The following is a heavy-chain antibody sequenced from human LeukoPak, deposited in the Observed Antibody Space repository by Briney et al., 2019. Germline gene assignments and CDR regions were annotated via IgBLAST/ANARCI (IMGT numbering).Heavy chain of an antibody. CDR3: ASSRGWNYGELDY. V-gene: IGHV4-38-2*02. D-gene: IGHD1-7*01. Sequence: SETLSLTCTVSGYSISSGYYWGWIRQPPGKGLEWIGSIYHSGSTYYNPSLKSRVTISVDTSKNQFSLKLSSVTAADTAVYYCASSRGWNYGELDYWGQGTLVTVSP. J-gene: IGHJ4*02. CDR2: IYHSGST. CDR1: GYSISSGYY.